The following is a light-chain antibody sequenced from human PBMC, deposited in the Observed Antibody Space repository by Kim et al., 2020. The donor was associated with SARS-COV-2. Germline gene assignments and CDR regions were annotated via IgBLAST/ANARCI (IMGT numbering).Light chain of an antibody. Sequence: PGKATSIACGGNKIGNKRMRWYRQKPGQAPVLVIYCDHDRPSGIPERFSGSKSGNTATLTIRRVEAGDEAEYYCQLWDSSSDNVVFGGGTQLTVL. CDR3: QLWDSSSDNVV. J-gene: IGLJ2*01. CDR2: CDH. V-gene: IGLV3-21*01. CDR1: KIGNKR.